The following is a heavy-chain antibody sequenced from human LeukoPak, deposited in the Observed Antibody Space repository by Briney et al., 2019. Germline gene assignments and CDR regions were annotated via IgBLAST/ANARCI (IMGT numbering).Heavy chain of an antibody. V-gene: IGHV1-69*13. D-gene: IGHD3-22*01. J-gene: IGHJ6*02. CDR1: GGTFSSYA. CDR3: ARLYDSSGHWGRLYYYYGMDV. Sequence: SVKVSCKASGGTFSSYAISWVRQAPGQGLEWMGGIIPIFGTANYAQKFQGRVTITADESTSTAYMELSSLRSEDTAVYYCARLYDSSGHWGRLYYYYGMDVWGQGTTVTVSS. CDR2: IIPIFGTA.